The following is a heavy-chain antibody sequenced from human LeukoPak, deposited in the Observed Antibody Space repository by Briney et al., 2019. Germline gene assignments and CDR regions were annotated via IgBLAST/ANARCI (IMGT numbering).Heavy chain of an antibody. CDR1: GFTFTNYW. V-gene: IGHV3-74*01. J-gene: IGHJ4*02. Sequence: GGSLRLSCAASGFTFTNYWIHWVRQAPGEGLVWVSRINSDGSVTRYADSVKGRFTISRDNAKNAVFLQMNSLKTEDTAVYYCARDRGALDSWGQGTLVTVSS. D-gene: IGHD1-26*01. CDR3: ARDRGALDS. CDR2: INSDGSVT.